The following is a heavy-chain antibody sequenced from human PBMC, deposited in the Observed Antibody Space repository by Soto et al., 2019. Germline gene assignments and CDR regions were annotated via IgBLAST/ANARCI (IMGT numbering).Heavy chain of an antibody. CDR1: GYIFTAYS. CDR3: AREENCSDGIYYSEYFHR. CDR2: ANPSGGST. J-gene: IGHJ1*01. Sequence: ASVKVSCMASGYIFTAYSMHWVRQAPGQGLEWMGVANPSGGSTNYAQKFQGRITMTRDTSTSTVYMDLSSLTSEDTAVYYCAREENCSDGIYYSEYFHRWGQGTLVTVSS. D-gene: IGHD2-15*01. V-gene: IGHV1-46*01.